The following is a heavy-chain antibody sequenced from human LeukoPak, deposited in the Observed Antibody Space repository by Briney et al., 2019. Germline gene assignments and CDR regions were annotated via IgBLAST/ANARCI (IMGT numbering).Heavy chain of an antibody. D-gene: IGHD2-15*01. CDR1: GNSISSGDNY. Sequence: PSETLSLTCTVSGNSISSGDNYWSWIRQPPGKGLEWIGSIYYSGSTYYNPSLKSRVTISVDTSKNQFSLKLSSVTAADTAVYYCARDADIVVVVAAPGWFDPWGQGTLVTVSS. CDR2: IYYSGST. V-gene: IGHV4-39*07. CDR3: ARDADIVVVVAAPGWFDP. J-gene: IGHJ5*02.